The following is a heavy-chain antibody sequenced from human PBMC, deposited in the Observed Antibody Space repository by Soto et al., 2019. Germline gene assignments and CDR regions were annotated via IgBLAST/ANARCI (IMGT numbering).Heavy chain of an antibody. D-gene: IGHD2-15*01. CDR2: IYWDDDK. CDR1: GFSLSTSGVG. J-gene: IGHJ6*02. CDR3: AHVLVVVANYGMDV. V-gene: IGHV2-5*02. Sequence: QITLKESGPTLVKPTQTLTLTCTFSGFSLSTSGVGVGWIRQPPGKALEWLALIYWDDDKRYSPSLTSRLTITKDNSKKQVVLTMTNMDPVDTATYYCAHVLVVVANYGMDVWGQGTTVTVSS.